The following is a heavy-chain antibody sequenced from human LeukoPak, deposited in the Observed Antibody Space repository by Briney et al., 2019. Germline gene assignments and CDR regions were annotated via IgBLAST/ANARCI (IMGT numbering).Heavy chain of an antibody. CDR2: LSYSGNS. CDR1: GGTITSSNSY. J-gene: IGHJ4*02. D-gene: IGHD1-26*01. V-gene: IGHV4-39*01. Sequence: SETLSLTCTVSGGTITSSNSYWGWIRQPPGQGLEWIGHLSYSGNSYYNASLKSRFTISLDTSKNQFSLKLSSVTAADTAVYYCARLSGSYWPAGYWGQGTLVTVSS. CDR3: ARLSGSYWPAGY.